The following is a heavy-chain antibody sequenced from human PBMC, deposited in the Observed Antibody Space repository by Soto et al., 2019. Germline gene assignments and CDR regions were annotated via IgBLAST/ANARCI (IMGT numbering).Heavy chain of an antibody. CDR3: ARQIYDSDTGPNFQYYFDS. Sequence: GESLKISCKGSGYSFAGYWITWVRQKPGKGLEWMGRIDPSDSQTYYSPSFRGHVTISATKSITTVFLQWSNLRASDTAMYYCARQIYDSDTGPNFQYYFDSWGQGTPVTVSS. CDR1: GYSFAGYW. D-gene: IGHD3-22*01. V-gene: IGHV5-10-1*01. J-gene: IGHJ4*02. CDR2: IDPSDSQT.